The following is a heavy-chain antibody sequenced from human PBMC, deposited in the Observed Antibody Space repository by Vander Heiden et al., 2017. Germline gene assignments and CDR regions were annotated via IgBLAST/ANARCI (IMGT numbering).Heavy chain of an antibody. CDR3: VHGYYFDN. J-gene: IGHJ4*02. CDR1: GFTFSDYA. Sequence: EVQPAESGGGLVQPGGSLRLSCPASGFTFSDYAMQWVRQAPGKGLEYVLGINNNGGTAYYADSVKGRFTISRDNSKNTLYLQMSSLRAEDTAVYHCVHGYYFDNWGQGTLVTVSS. V-gene: IGHV3-64D*06. CDR2: INNNGGTA.